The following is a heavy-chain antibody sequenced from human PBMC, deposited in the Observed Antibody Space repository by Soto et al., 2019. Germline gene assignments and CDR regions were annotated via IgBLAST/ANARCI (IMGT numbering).Heavy chain of an antibody. D-gene: IGHD2-15*01. V-gene: IGHV3-23*01. Sequence: EVQLLESGGGLAQPGGSLTLSCVASGFTFSDYAMSWVRQAPGKGLEWVSTITGGGAYTHSADSVEGRFTISRDNSKNTLYVQMKSLRAEDMAVYYCAKDAGDVGDWDCRGGSSSPDGMDVWGHRTTVTVSS. CDR1: GFTFSDYA. CDR3: AKDAGDVGDWDCRGGSSSPDGMDV. CDR2: ITGGGAYT. J-gene: IGHJ6*02.